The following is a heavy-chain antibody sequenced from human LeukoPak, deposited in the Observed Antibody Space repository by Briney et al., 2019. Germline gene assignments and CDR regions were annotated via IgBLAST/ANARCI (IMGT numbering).Heavy chain of an antibody. D-gene: IGHD2-8*02. CDR2: IKSKTDDETT. V-gene: IGHV3-15*05. CDR1: GFTFSNAW. Sequence: GGSLRLSCAASGFTFSNAWMSWVRQAPGKGLEWVGRIKSKTDDETTDYAGPVKGRFTISRDDLKNTLYLQMNSLRAEDTAVYYCTRGLLGIDYWGQGTLVTVSS. J-gene: IGHJ4*02. CDR3: TRGLLGIDY.